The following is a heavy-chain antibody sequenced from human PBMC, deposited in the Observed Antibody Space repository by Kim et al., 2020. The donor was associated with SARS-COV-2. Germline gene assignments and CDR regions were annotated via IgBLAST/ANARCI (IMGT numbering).Heavy chain of an antibody. Sequence: GGSLRLSCTASGFTFGDYAMSWFRQAPGKGLEWVGFIRSKAYGGTTEYAASVKGRFTISRDDSKSIAYLQMNSLKTEDTAVYYCTQVGTGIAATVGVLYWGQGTLVTVSS. CDR3: TQVGTGIAATVGVLY. V-gene: IGHV3-49*03. CDR2: IRSKAYGGTT. J-gene: IGHJ4*02. D-gene: IGHD6-13*01. CDR1: GFTFGDYA.